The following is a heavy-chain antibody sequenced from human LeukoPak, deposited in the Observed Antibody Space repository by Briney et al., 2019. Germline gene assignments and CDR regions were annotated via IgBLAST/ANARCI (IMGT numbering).Heavy chain of an antibody. CDR1: GYTFTTYD. V-gene: IGHV1-8*03. J-gene: IGHJ4*02. CDR2: MNPNGGYT. Sequence: GPSVTVSCKASGYTFTTYDINWVRQATGQGLEWMGWMNPNGGYTGYAQKFQGRVTITRDTSISTAYMELSSLRSEDTAVYYCARVAGSIDYWGRGTGVSVS. D-gene: IGHD3-10*01. CDR3: ARVAGSIDY.